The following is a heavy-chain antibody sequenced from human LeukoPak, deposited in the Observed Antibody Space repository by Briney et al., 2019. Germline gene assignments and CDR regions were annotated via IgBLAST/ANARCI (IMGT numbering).Heavy chain of an antibody. CDR2: IFYSGTT. J-gene: IGHJ4*02. D-gene: IGHD4-11*01. CDR1: GGSIRSYY. CDR3: ARVDSNYVFDY. Sequence: SETLSLTCTVSGGSIRSYYWSWIRQPPEKGLEWIGYIFYSGTTNYNPSLKSRITLSVDTSENQFYLRLTSVTAADTAMYYCARVDSNYVFDYWGQGTLVTVS. V-gene: IGHV4-59*01.